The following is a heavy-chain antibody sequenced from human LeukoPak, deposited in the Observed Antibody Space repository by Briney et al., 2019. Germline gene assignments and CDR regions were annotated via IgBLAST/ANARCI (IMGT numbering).Heavy chain of an antibody. CDR3: ARGPNYDFWPHDIYYYYMDV. CDR1: GYTFTSYD. J-gene: IGHJ6*03. D-gene: IGHD3-3*01. CDR2: MNPNSGNT. Sequence: ASVKVSCEASGYTFTSYDINWVRQATGQGLEWMGWMNPNSGNTGFVQKFQGRVTITRNTSISTAYLEMSSLRSEDTAVYYCARGPNYDFWPHDIYYYYMDVWGKGTTVTVSS. V-gene: IGHV1-8*01.